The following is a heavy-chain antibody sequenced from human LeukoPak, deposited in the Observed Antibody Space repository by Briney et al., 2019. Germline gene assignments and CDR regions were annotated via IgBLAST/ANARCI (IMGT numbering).Heavy chain of an antibody. CDR2: ISSSSSYI. CDR3: AREGFYDFWSGPIS. J-gene: IGHJ5*02. CDR1: GFTFSSYS. Sequence: PGGSLRLSCAASGFTFSSYSMNWVRQAPGKGLEWVSSISSSSSYIYYADSVRGRFTISRDNAKSSLYLQMNSLRAEDTAVYYCAREGFYDFWSGPISWGQGTLVTVSS. V-gene: IGHV3-21*01. D-gene: IGHD3-3*01.